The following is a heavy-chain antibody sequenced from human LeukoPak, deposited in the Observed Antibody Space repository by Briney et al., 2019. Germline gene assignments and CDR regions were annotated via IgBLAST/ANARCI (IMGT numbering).Heavy chain of an antibody. V-gene: IGHV3-23*01. J-gene: IGHJ5*02. Sequence: GGSLRLSCAASGFTFSSYAMSWVRQAPGKGLEWVSAISGSGGSTYYADSVKGRFTISRDNSKNTLYLQMNSLRAEDTAVYYCAKGERAAAGYNWFAPWAQETLVTVSS. CDR2: ISGSGGST. D-gene: IGHD6-13*01. CDR3: AKGERAAAGYNWFAP. CDR1: GFTFSSYA.